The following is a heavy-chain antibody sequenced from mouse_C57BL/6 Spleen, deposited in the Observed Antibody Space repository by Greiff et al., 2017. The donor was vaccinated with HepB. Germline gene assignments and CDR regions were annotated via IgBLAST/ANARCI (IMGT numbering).Heavy chain of an antibody. V-gene: IGHV1-82*01. Sequence: VKLMESGPELVKPGASVKISCKASGYAFSSSWMNWVKQRPGKGLEWIGRIYPGDGDTNYNGKFKGKATLTADKSSSTAYMQLSSLTSEDSAVYFCARFTYYDYDATMDYWGQGTSVTVSS. J-gene: IGHJ4*01. D-gene: IGHD2-4*01. CDR1: GYAFSSSW. CDR2: IYPGDGDT. CDR3: ARFTYYDYDATMDY.